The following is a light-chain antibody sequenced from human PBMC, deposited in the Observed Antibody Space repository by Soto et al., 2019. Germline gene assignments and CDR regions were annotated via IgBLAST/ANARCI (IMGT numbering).Light chain of an antibody. CDR2: EVT. J-gene: IGLJ1*01. Sequence: QSVLTQPASVSGSPGQSITVSCTGISSDVGDSTYVSWYQQHPGKAPKLLIYEVTNRPSGVSNRFSGSKSGNTASLTIPGLQAEDEANYYCNSYTTLSNRVFGTGTKVTVL. CDR1: SSDVGDSTY. CDR3: NSYTTLSNRV. V-gene: IGLV2-14*01.